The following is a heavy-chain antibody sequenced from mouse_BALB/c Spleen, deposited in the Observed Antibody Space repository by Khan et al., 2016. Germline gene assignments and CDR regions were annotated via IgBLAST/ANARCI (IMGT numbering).Heavy chain of an antibody. Sequence: QIQLVQSGPELKKPGETVKISCKASGYTFTDYSMHWVKQAPGKGLKWMGWRNTETGEPTYADDFRGRFAFSLETSASTAYLQINNLKTADTATYLCARRVRWYFDVWGAGTTVTVSS. J-gene: IGHJ1*01. D-gene: IGHD2-14*01. CDR3: ARRVRWYFDV. CDR2: RNTETGEP. V-gene: IGHV9-2-1*01. CDR1: GYTFTDYS.